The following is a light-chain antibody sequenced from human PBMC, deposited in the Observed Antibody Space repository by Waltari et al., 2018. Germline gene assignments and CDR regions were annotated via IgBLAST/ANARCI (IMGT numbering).Light chain of an antibody. Sequence: EIVLTQSPATLSLSPGETTTLSCRASQSVGTYLAWYQQKPDQAHRLLIYDASNRATGIPARFRGSGSVTYFTLTISNLEAKDFAVYYCQQRSNWTPHTFGQGARLVIK. CDR3: QQRSNWTPHT. CDR1: QSVGTY. J-gene: IGKJ2*01. V-gene: IGKV3-11*01. CDR2: DAS.